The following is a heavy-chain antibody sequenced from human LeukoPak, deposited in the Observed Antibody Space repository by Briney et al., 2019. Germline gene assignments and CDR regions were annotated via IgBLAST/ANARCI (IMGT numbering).Heavy chain of an antibody. CDR2: IYYSGST. CDR1: GGSISSSSYY. Sequence: PSETLSLTCTVSGGSISSSSYYWGWIRQPPGKGLEWIGSIYYSGSTYYNPSLKSRVTISVDTSKNQFSLKLSSVTAADTAVYYCARDPLYGDFRQNNDYWGQGTLVTVSS. J-gene: IGHJ4*02. D-gene: IGHD4-17*01. CDR3: ARDPLYGDFRQNNDY. V-gene: IGHV4-39*07.